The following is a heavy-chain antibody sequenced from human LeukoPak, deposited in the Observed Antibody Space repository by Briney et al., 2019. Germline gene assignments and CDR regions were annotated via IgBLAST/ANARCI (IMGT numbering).Heavy chain of an antibody. Sequence: SQTLSLTCTVSGGSISSGGYPWSWIRQHPGKGLEWIGYIYYSGSTYYNPSLKSRVTISVDTSKNQFSLKLSSVTAADTAVYYCARVDGTTVTPSFDYWGQGTLVTVSS. D-gene: IGHD4-17*01. V-gene: IGHV4-31*03. CDR2: IYYSGST. J-gene: IGHJ4*02. CDR1: GGSISSGGYP. CDR3: ARVDGTTVTPSFDY.